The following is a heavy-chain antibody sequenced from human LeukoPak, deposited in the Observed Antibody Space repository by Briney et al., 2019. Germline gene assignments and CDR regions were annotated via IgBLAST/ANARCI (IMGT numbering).Heavy chain of an antibody. CDR2: ISTSSRYI. J-gene: IGHJ3*02. D-gene: IGHD3-3*01. CDR1: RFSFSSYT. Sequence: GGSLRLSCAASRFSFSSYTMNWVRQAPGKGLEWVSSISTSSRYIYYADSVKGRFTISRDNAKTSIYLQMNSLRAEDTAVYYCAPLGVLISGYRAFDIWGQGTMVAVSS. CDR3: APLGVLISGYRAFDI. V-gene: IGHV3-21*01.